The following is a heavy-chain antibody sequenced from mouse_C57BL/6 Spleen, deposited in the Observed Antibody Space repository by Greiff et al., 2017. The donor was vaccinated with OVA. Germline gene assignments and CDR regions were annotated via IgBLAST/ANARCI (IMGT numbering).Heavy chain of an antibody. CDR3: ARSGNPWYFDV. V-gene: IGHV1-82*01. CDR2: LYPGDGDT. J-gene: IGHJ1*03. D-gene: IGHD2-1*01. Sequence: VQLQQSGPELVKPGASVKISCKASGYAFSSSWMNWVKQRPGKGLEWIGRLYPGDGDTNYNGKFKGKATLTADKSSSTAYMQLSSLTSEDSAVYFCARSGNPWYFDVWGTGTTVTVSS. CDR1: GYAFSSSW.